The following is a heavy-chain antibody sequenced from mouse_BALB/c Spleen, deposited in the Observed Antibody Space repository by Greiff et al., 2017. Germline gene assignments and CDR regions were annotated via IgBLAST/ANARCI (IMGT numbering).Heavy chain of an antibody. CDR3: ARAPFYCGSSLDWLAY. D-gene: IGHD1-1*01. V-gene: IGHV5-4*02. J-gene: IGHJ4*01. CDR1: GFTFSDYY. Sequence: EVKLMESGGGLVKPGGSLKLSCAASGFTFSDYYMYWVRQTPEKRLEWVATISDGGSYTYYPDSVKGRFTISRDNAKNNLYLQMSSLKSEDTAMYYCARAPFYCGSSLDWLAYWGQGTSVTVSA. CDR2: ISDGGSYT.